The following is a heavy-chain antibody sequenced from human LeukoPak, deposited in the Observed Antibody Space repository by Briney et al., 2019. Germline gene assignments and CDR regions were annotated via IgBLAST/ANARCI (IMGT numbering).Heavy chain of an antibody. CDR1: GGTFSSYA. J-gene: IGHJ3*02. Sequence: SVKVSCKASGGTFSSYAISWVRQAPGQGLEWMGGIIPIFGTANYAQKFQGRVTITADKSTSTAYMELSSLRSEDTAVYYCARGYSGYDFRDGAFDIWGQGTMVTVSS. D-gene: IGHD5-12*01. CDR2: IIPIFGTA. CDR3: ARGYSGYDFRDGAFDI. V-gene: IGHV1-69*06.